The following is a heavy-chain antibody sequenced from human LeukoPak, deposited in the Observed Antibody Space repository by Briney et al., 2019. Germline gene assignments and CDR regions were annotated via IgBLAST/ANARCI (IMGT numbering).Heavy chain of an antibody. CDR1: GFTFSSYG. CDR3: AKDSARKSIVGSTTRGVNDY. CDR2: IRYDGRNK. J-gene: IGHJ4*02. D-gene: IGHD1-26*01. Sequence: GRSLRLSCAASGFTFSSYGMHWVRQAPGKGLEWVAFIRYDGRNKYYAESVKGRFTISRDNSKNTLYLQMNSLRAEDTAVYYCAKDSARKSIVGSTTRGVNDYWGQGTLVPVSS. V-gene: IGHV3-30*02.